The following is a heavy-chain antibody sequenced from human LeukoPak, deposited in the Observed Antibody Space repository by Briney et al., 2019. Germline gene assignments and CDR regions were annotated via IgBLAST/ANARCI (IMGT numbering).Heavy chain of an antibody. Sequence: ASVKVSCKASGYTFTSYGISWVRQAPGQGLEWMGSISAYNGNTNYAQKLQGRVTMTTDTSTSTAYMERRSLRSDDTAVYYCARDGAYYYDSSGYYWPDYWGQGTLVTVSS. CDR2: ISAYNGNT. J-gene: IGHJ4*02. V-gene: IGHV1-18*01. CDR1: GYTFTSYG. D-gene: IGHD3-22*01. CDR3: ARDGAYYYDSSGYYWPDY.